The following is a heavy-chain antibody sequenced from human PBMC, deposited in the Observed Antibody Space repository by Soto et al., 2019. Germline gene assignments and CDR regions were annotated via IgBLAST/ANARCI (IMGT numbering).Heavy chain of an antibody. D-gene: IGHD6-19*01. CDR3: ATLSGWAEQDGY. V-gene: IGHV3-73*01. CDR1: GFTFSGSA. Sequence: EVQLVESGGGLVQPGGSLKLSCAASGFTFSGSAMHWVRQASGKGLEWVGQIRSKTTNYATAYAVSVRGRFTISRDDSQNTAYLQMNSLKTEDTAVYYCATLSGWAEQDGYWGQGTLVTVSA. CDR2: IRSKTTNYAT. J-gene: IGHJ4*02.